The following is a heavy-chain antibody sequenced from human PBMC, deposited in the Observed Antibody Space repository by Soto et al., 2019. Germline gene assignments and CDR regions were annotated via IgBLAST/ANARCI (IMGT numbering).Heavy chain of an antibody. J-gene: IGHJ4*02. CDR3: ARDQRQLTRDDYSNPAETH. CDR2: ISYDGSNK. CDR1: GFTFSSYA. V-gene: IGHV3-30-3*01. Sequence: GGSLRLSCAASGFTFSSYAMHWVRQAPGKGLEWVAVISYDGSNKYYADSVKGRFTISRDNSKNTLYLQMNSLRAEDTAVYYCARDQRQLTRDDYSNPAETHWGQGTLVTISS. D-gene: IGHD4-4*01.